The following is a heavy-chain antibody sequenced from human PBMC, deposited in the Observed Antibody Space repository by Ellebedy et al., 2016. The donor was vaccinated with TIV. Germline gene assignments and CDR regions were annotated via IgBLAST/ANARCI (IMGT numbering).Heavy chain of an antibody. V-gene: IGHV4-61*03. Sequence: SETLSLTXAVSGGSVNSDDFSWSRDRPPQGEELVGASTIHDSASTYYKSSLRSRVMISIYMAKNYFSLNLTSVAAADTAVYYCARAGGDRSSWYGMDVWGQGTTVTVSS. CDR2: IHDSAST. CDR3: ARAGGDRSSWYGMDV. D-gene: IGHD1-26*01. CDR1: GGSVNSDDFS. J-gene: IGHJ6*02.